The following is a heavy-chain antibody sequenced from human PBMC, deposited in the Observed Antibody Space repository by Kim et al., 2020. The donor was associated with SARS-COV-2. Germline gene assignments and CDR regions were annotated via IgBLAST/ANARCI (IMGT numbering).Heavy chain of an antibody. Sequence: IYYRWTANYNPSVKSRVTISIDTSKNQFSLKLGSVTAADTAVYYCAKGLNWGQGTLVTVSS. CDR2: IYYRWTA. V-gene: IGHV4-39*01. J-gene: IGHJ4*02. CDR3: AKGLN.